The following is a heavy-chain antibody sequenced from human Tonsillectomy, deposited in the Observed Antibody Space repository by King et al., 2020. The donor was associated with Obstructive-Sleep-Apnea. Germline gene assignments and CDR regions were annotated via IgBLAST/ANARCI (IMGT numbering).Heavy chain of an antibody. Sequence: QLVQSGAEVRKPGESLRISCKGFGYSFTSYWISWVRQMPGKGLEWRGRIDPSDSNTNYSPSFQGHVTISADKTISTPSLQWSSLKASDTAIYYCSRHEEPKGGQGTLVTVST. V-gene: IGHV5-10-1*01. J-gene: IGHJ4*02. CDR3: SRHEEPK. CDR2: IDPSDSNT. CDR1: GYSFTSYW.